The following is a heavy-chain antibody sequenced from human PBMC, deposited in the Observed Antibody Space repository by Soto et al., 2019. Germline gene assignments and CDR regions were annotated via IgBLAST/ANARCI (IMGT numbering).Heavy chain of an antibody. CDR3: AIRTTPRACYYYGMDV. Sequence: PSETLSLTCAVYGGSFSGYYWSWIRQPPGKGLEWIGEINHSGSTNYNPSLKSRVTISVDTSKNQFSLKLSSVTAADTAVYYCAIRTTPRACYYYGMDVWGQGITVTVSS. CDR2: INHSGST. CDR1: GGSFSGYY. J-gene: IGHJ6*02. V-gene: IGHV4-34*01. D-gene: IGHD1-7*01.